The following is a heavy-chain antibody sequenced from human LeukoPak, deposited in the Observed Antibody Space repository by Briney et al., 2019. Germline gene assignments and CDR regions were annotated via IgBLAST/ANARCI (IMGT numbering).Heavy chain of an antibody. V-gene: IGHV4-59*01. CDR3: ARSWYADY. J-gene: IGHJ4*02. Sequence: SETLSLTCTVSGGSISSYSWSWIRQPPGKGLEWIGYIYYSGSTNYNPSLKSRVTISVDTSTNQFSLKLSSVTAADTAIYYCARSWYADYWGQGTLVTVSS. CDR1: GGSISSYS. CDR2: IYYSGST. D-gene: IGHD6-13*01.